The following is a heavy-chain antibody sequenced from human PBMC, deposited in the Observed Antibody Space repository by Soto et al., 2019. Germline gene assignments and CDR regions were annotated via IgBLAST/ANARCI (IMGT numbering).Heavy chain of an antibody. CDR1: GFTFSSYD. Sequence: GGSLRLSCAASGFTFSSYDMHWVRQAPGKGLEWVAVISYDGSNKYYADSVKGRFTISRDNSKNTLYLQMNSLRAEDTAVYYCAKGRYFDWLLSPFDYWGQGTLVTVSS. J-gene: IGHJ4*02. D-gene: IGHD3-9*01. CDR2: ISYDGSNK. V-gene: IGHV3-30*18. CDR3: AKGRYFDWLLSPFDY.